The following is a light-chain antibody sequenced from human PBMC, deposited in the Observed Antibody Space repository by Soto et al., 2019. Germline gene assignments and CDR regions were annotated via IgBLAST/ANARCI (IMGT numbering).Light chain of an antibody. V-gene: IGKV3-20*01. CDR2: GAS. CDR1: QSVSSNF. CDR3: QQYVNSRT. J-gene: IGKJ1*01. Sequence: IVLTQSPGTLSLSPGERTTLSCRASQSVSSNFLDWYQQKPGQAPRLLIYGASSRATGIPDRFSGSGSETDFTLTISRLEPEDFAVYYCQQYVNSRTFGQGTKVDIK.